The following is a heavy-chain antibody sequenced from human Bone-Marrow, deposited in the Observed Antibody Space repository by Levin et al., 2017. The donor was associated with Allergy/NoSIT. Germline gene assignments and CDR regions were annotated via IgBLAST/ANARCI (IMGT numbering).Heavy chain of an antibody. Sequence: GESLKISCAASGFTFSNNWMNWVRQAPGKGLECVASIKQDGSEKYYVDSVKGRFTISRDNAKNSLYLQMNNLGAEDTAVYFCATRRGGGSGYFDYWGQGTLVTVSS. CDR1: GFTFSNNW. V-gene: IGHV3-7*01. CDR3: ATRRGGGSGYFDY. CDR2: IKQDGSEK. D-gene: IGHD3-16*01. J-gene: IGHJ4*02.